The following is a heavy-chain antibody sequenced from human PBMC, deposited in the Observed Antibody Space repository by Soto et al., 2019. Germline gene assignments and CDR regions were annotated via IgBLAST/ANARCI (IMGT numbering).Heavy chain of an antibody. CDR1: GDTFTSYY. J-gene: IGHJ6*02. V-gene: IGHV1-2*04. CDR3: ARARYCISTSCYATTYYGMDV. Sequence: ASVKVSCKASGDTFTSYYMHWVRQAPGQGLEWMGWINPNSGGTNYAQKFQGWVTMTRDTSISTAYMELSRLRSDDTAVYYCARARYCISTSCYATTYYGMDVWGQGATVTVSS. CDR2: INPNSGGT. D-gene: IGHD2-2*01.